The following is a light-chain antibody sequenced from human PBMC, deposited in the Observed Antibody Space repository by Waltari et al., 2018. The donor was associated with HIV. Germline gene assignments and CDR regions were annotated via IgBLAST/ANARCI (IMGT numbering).Light chain of an antibody. Sequence: SAQTQPPSASGSPGQSVTISCAGTSSDIGLYNFVSWYQHHPGKAPKLMISEVSRRPSGVPDRFSGSKSGNTASLTVSGLQAEDEAAYYCFSYAGNNYLLFGGGTKLTVL. CDR1: SSDIGLYNF. J-gene: IGLJ2*01. V-gene: IGLV2-8*01. CDR2: EVS. CDR3: FSYAGNNYLL.